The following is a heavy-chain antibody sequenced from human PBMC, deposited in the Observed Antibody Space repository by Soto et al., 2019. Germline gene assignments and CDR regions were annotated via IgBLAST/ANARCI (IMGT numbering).Heavy chain of an antibody. D-gene: IGHD2-2*02. V-gene: IGHV3-30*18. J-gene: IGHJ6*02. Sequence: QVQLVESGGGVVQPGRSLRLSCAASGFTFSSYGMHWVRQAPGKGLEWVAVISYDGSNKYYADSVKGRFTISRDNSKNTLYLQMKSLRAEDTAVYYCAKDRPDCSSTSCYTTPGYYYYGMDVWGQGTTVTVSS. CDR2: ISYDGSNK. CDR3: AKDRPDCSSTSCYTTPGYYYYGMDV. CDR1: GFTFSSYG.